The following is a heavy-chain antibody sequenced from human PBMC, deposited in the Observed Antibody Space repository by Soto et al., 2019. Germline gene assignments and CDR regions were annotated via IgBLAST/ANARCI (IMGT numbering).Heavy chain of an antibody. CDR1: GGSISSYY. D-gene: IGHD3-10*01. V-gene: IGHV4-59*01. CDR3: ARDFRRGSSDATNWLDP. CDR2: IYYSGST. J-gene: IGHJ5*02. Sequence: SETLSLTCTVSGGSISSYYWSWIRQPPGKGLEWIGYIYYSGSTNYNPSLKSRVTISVDTSKNQFSLKLSSVTAADTAVYYCARDFRRGSSDATNWLDPWGQGTLVTVYS.